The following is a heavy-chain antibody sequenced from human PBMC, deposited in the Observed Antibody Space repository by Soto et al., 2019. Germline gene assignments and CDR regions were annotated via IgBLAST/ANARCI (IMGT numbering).Heavy chain of an antibody. Sequence: SETLSLTCTVSGGSISSSSYYWGWIRQPPGKGLEWIGSIYYSGSTYYNPSLKSRVTISVDTSKNQFSLKLSSVTAADTAVYYCARLGYYDNHYFDYWGQGTLVTVSS. V-gene: IGHV4-39*01. CDR2: IYYSGST. J-gene: IGHJ4*02. CDR1: GGSISSSSYY. CDR3: ARLGYYDNHYFDY. D-gene: IGHD3-22*01.